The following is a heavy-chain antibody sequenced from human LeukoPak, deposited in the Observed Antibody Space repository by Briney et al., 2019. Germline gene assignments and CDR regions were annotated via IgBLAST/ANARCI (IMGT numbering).Heavy chain of an antibody. V-gene: IGHV4-38-2*02. CDR1: GYSISSGYY. CDR3: ARHGSGWNFDF. CDR2: IYHSGST. D-gene: IGHD6-19*01. J-gene: IGHJ4*02. Sequence: PSETLSLTCTVSGYSISSGYYWGWIRQPPGKGLEWIGSIYHSGSTYYNPSLKSRVTISVDTSKNQFSLKLSSVTAADTAVYYCARHGSGWNFDFWGQGTLVTVSS.